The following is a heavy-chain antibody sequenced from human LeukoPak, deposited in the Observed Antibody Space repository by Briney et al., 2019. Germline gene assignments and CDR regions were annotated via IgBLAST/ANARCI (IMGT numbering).Heavy chain of an antibody. V-gene: IGHV3-48*01. D-gene: IGHD3-22*01. CDR2: ISSSSSTI. CDR3: ARGSTYYDSSGQVPFDY. J-gene: IGHJ4*02. Sequence: PGGSLRLSCAASGFTFSTYSMNWVRQAPGKGLEWVSYISSSSSTIYYADSVKGRFTISRDNAKNSLYLQMNSLRAEDTAVYYCARGSTYYDSSGQVPFDYWGQGTLVIVSS. CDR1: GFTFSTYS.